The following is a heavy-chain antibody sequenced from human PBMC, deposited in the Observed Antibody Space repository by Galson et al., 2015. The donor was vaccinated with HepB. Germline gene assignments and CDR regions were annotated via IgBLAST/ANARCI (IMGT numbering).Heavy chain of an antibody. CDR2: INLMSGGT. J-gene: IGHJ6*02. CDR1: GYSFTGYY. CDR3: ARAEYTSSGNFYYYGMDV. Sequence: SVKVSCKASGYSFTGYYIHWVRQAPGQGLEWMGWINLMSGGTKYAQEFQGRATMNRDTSISTASMELRRLTSDDTAVYYCARAEYTSSGNFYYYGMDVWGQGTTVTVSS. V-gene: IGHV1-2*02. D-gene: IGHD6-13*01.